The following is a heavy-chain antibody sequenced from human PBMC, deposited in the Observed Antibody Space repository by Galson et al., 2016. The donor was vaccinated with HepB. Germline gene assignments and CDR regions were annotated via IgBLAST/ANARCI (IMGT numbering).Heavy chain of an antibody. CDR3: ARGRQDFWSGYYFDY. D-gene: IGHD3-3*01. CDR2: INHIGST. V-gene: IGHV4-34*01. J-gene: IGHJ4*02. CDR1: GGSFSDYY. Sequence: LSLTCAVYGGSFSDYYWGWIRQSPGKGLEWIGEINHIGSTTYNPSLKSRVTISIDTSKNHFFLKLNSVTAADTAVYYCARGRQDFWSGYYFDYWGQGTLVTVSS.